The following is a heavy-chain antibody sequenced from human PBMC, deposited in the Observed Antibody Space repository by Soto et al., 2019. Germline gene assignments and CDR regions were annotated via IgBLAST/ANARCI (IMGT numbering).Heavy chain of an antibody. V-gene: IGHV3-48*02. J-gene: IGHJ6*02. CDR2: IISSSSTI. Sequence: GGSLRLSCAASGFTFSSYSMNWVRQAPGKGLEWVSYIISSSSTIYYADSVKGRFTISRDNAKNSLYLQMNSLRDEDTAVYYCARGNTDPLLWFGELSNYYYYYGMDVWGQGTTVTVSS. CDR3: ARGNTDPLLWFGELSNYYYYYGMDV. CDR1: GFTFSSYS. D-gene: IGHD3-10*01.